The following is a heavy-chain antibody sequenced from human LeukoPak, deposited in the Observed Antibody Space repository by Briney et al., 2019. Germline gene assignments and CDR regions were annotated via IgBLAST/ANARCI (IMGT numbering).Heavy chain of an antibody. D-gene: IGHD3-10*01. CDR2: ISSNGGST. Sequence: GGSLRLSCAACGFTFSSYAMHWVRQAPGKGLEYVSAISSNGGSTYYANSVKGRFTISRDNSKNTLYLQMGSLRAEDMAVYYCARDLSPARGVFDYWGQGTLVTVSS. V-gene: IGHV3-64*01. CDR1: GFTFSSYA. J-gene: IGHJ4*02. CDR3: ARDLSPARGVFDY.